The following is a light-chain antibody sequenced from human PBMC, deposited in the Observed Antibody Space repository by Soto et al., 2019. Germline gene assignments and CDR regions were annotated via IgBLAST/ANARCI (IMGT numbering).Light chain of an antibody. V-gene: IGKV3-20*01. CDR1: QSVDSRY. Sequence: DIVLTQSPGTLSLSPGERATLSCRASQSVDSRYLAWYQQKPGQAPRLVIHAVSRRATGIPDRFSGSGSGTAFTLTISRLEPEDVAEYYCQQYGSSPRYSFGQGTYLEIK. J-gene: IGKJ2*03. CDR2: AVS. CDR3: QQYGSSPRYS.